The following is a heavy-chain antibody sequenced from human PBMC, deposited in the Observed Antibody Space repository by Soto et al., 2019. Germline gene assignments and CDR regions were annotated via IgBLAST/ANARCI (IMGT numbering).Heavy chain of an antibody. Sequence: SESLSLTCTVCGGSISSGGYYWSWIRQHPGKGLEWIGYIYYSGSTYYNPSLKSRVTISVDTSKNQFSLKLSSVTAADTAVYYCARVPLAGGATVFDYWGQGTLVTVSS. J-gene: IGHJ4*02. CDR3: ARVPLAGGATVFDY. D-gene: IGHD1-26*01. CDR2: IYYSGST. V-gene: IGHV4-31*03. CDR1: GGSISSGGYY.